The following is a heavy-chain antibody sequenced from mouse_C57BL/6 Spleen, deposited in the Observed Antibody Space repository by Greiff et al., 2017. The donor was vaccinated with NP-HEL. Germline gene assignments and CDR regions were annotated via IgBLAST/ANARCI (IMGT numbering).Heavy chain of an antibody. J-gene: IGHJ2*01. CDR3: ARMQYSNPYYLDY. CDR2: IYPGGGYT. D-gene: IGHD2-5*01. Sequence: QVQLQQSGAELVRPGTSVKMSCKASGYTFTNYWIGWAKQRPGHGLEWIGDIYPGGGYTNYNEKFKGKATLTADKSSSTAYMQFSRLTSEDSAIYYCARMQYSNPYYLDYWGKGTTLRVSS. V-gene: IGHV1-63*01. CDR1: GYTFTNYW.